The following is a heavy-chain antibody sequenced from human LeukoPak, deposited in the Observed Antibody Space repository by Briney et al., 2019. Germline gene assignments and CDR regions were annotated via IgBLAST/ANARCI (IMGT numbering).Heavy chain of an antibody. CDR2: INHSGST. J-gene: IGHJ4*02. Sequence: PSETLSLTCAVYGGSFTGYYWTWIRQPPGKGLEWIGEINHSGSTNYNPSLKSRVTISVDTSKNQFSLKLSSVTAADTAVYYCARGGDYGREYFDYWGQGTLVTVSS. CDR1: GGSFTGYY. D-gene: IGHD4-17*01. V-gene: IGHV4-34*01. CDR3: ARGGDYGREYFDY.